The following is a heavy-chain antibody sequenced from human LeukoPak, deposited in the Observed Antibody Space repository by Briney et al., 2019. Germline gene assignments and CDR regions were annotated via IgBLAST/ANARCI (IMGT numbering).Heavy chain of an antibody. CDR3: ARDRKSEIGGAIAGHYMDV. CDR1: GYTFTTYY. D-gene: IGHD3-16*02. Sequence: ASVKVSCKASGYTFTTYYMHWVRQAPGQGLEWIGIIKPGDSVTSYSQNFKGRVTMTRDVSTTTVYMEMTSLRSDDTAVYYCARDRKSEIGGAIAGHYMDVWGKGNHGHRLL. J-gene: IGHJ6*03. CDR2: IKPGDSVT. V-gene: IGHV1-46*01.